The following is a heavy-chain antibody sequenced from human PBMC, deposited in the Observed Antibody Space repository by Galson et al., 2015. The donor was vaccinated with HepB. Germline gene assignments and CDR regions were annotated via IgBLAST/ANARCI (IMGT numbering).Heavy chain of an antibody. CDR1: GFTFSSYA. CDR2: ISGSGGST. Sequence: SLRLSCAASGFTFSSYAMSWVRQAPGKGLEWVSAISGSGGSTYYADSVKGRFTISRDNSKNTLYLQMNSLRAEDTAVYYCATMYSSSWHSYYYYYGMDVWGQGTTVTVSS. CDR3: ATMYSSSWHSYYYYYGMDV. D-gene: IGHD6-13*01. V-gene: IGHV3-23*01. J-gene: IGHJ6*02.